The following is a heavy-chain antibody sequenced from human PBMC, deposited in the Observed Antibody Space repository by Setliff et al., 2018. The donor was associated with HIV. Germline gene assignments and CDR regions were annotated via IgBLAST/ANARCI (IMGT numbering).Heavy chain of an antibody. J-gene: IGHJ3*01. V-gene: IGHV4-4*02. CDR2: IYYTGNT. CDR3: ARRGDSSGYYDAFDV. CDR1: GGSISSSSW. D-gene: IGHD3-22*01. Sequence: SETLSLTCAVSGGSISSSSWWSWVRQPPGKGLEWIGEIYYTGNTNYNPSLKSRVSISVDKSKNQFSLKLNPVTAADTAMYYCARRGDSSGYYDAFDVWGQGTKVTVSS.